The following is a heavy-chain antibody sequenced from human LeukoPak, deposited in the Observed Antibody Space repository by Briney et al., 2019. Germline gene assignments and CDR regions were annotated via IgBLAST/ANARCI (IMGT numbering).Heavy chain of an antibody. Sequence: SETLSLTCTVSGGSISSSSYYWGWIRQPPGKGLEWIGRIYYIGSTYYNPSLKSRVTISVDTSKNQFSLKLSSVTAADTAVYYCARPPTTYYYDSSGYYSPDAFDIWGQGTMVTVSS. CDR2: IYYIGST. J-gene: IGHJ3*02. V-gene: IGHV4-39*01. CDR1: GGSISSSSYY. D-gene: IGHD3-22*01. CDR3: ARPPTTYYYDSSGYYSPDAFDI.